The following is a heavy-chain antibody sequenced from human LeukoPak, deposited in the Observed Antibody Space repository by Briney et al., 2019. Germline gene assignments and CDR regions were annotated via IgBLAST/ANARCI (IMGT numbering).Heavy chain of an antibody. CDR2: MNPNSGNT. CDR1: GYTFTSYD. Sequence: ASVKVSCKASGYTFTSYDINWVRQATGQGLEWMGWMNPNSGNTGYAQKFQGRVTITRNTSISTAYMELSSLRSEDTAVYYCARRITIFGVVITYYFDYWGQGTLVTVSS. CDR3: ARRITIFGVVITYYFDY. J-gene: IGHJ4*02. D-gene: IGHD3-3*01. V-gene: IGHV1-8*03.